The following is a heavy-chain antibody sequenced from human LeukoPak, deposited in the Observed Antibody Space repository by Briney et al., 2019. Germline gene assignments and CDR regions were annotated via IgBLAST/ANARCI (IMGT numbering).Heavy chain of an antibody. Sequence: GASVKVSCKASGYTFTDYFMHWVRQATGQGLEWMGWINPNNGATNYAQEFQGRVTMTRDTSISTAYMDLSRLRSEDTAVYYCGRGPSSNYYYHYYMDVWGKGTTVTVSS. CDR3: GRGPSSNYYYHYYMDV. J-gene: IGHJ6*03. CDR2: INPNNGAT. D-gene: IGHD2-2*01. CDR1: GYTFTDYF. V-gene: IGHV1-2*02.